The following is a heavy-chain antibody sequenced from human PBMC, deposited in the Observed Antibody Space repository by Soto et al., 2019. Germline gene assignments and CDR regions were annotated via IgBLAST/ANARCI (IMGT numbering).Heavy chain of an antibody. CDR3: ASWRYGMDV. Sequence: EVQLVESGGGLVQPGGSLRLSCAASGFTFSSHEMNWVRQAPGKGLEWVSYISSSGSTIYYADSVKGRFTISRDNAKNSLYLQMNSLRAEDTAVYYCASWRYGMDVWGQGTTVTVSS. J-gene: IGHJ6*02. CDR1: GFTFSSHE. D-gene: IGHD3-3*01. V-gene: IGHV3-48*03. CDR2: ISSSGSTI.